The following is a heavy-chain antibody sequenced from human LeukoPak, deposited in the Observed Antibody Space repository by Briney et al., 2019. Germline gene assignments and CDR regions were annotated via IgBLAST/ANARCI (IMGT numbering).Heavy chain of an antibody. CDR2: IRNKANSYTT. Sequence: GGSLRLSCAASGFTLSDHYMDWVRQAPGKGLEWVGRIRNKANSYTTEYAASVKGRFTISRDDSKNSLYLQMNSLKTEDTAVYYCASSGSSSGYYYGMGYWGQGTLVTVSS. J-gene: IGHJ4*02. V-gene: IGHV3-72*01. CDR3: ASSGSSSGYYYGMGY. CDR1: GFTLSDHY. D-gene: IGHD3-22*01.